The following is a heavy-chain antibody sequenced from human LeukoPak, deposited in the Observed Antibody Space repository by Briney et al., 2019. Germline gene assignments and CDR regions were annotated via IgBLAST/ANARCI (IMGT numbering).Heavy chain of an antibody. CDR2: IYYSGRT. D-gene: IGHD6-13*01. V-gene: IGHV4-28*01. J-gene: IGHJ3*01. CDR1: SYSITNANW. Sequence: SETLSLXCAVSSYSITNANWWGWIRQPPGKGLEWIGDIYYSGRTYYNPSLKSRLTMSVDTSKNQFSLKLTSVTAVDTAMYYCARMYSSTWYNAFDLWGQGTMVTVSS. CDR3: ARMYSSTWYNAFDL.